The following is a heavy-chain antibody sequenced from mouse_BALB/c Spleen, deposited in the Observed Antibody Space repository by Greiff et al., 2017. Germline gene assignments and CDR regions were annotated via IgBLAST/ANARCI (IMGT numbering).Heavy chain of an antibody. V-gene: IGHV5-6-4*01. CDR1: GFTFSSYT. CDR3: TSEFYYGSSLDY. D-gene: IGHD1-1*01. Sequence: EVHLVESGGGLVKPGGSLKLSCAASGFTFSSYTMSWVRQTPEKRLEWVATISSGGSYTYYPDSVKGRFTISRDNAKNTLYLQMSSLKSEDTAMYYCTSEFYYGSSLDYWGQGTTLTVSS. CDR2: ISSGGSYT. J-gene: IGHJ2*01.